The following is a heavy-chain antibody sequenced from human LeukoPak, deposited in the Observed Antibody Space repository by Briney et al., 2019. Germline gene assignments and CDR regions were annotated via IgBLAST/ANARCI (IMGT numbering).Heavy chain of an antibody. Sequence: GRSLRLSCAASGFSFSNYGMHWVRQTPGKGLEWVASISSYGSDEYYADSVKGRFTISRDNSKKTLHLQMNGLRAEDTAVYYCAKDGVSELIADYWGQRTLVTVSS. CDR3: AKDGVSELIADY. V-gene: IGHV3-30*18. J-gene: IGHJ4*02. CDR2: ISSYGSDE. D-gene: IGHD2/OR15-2a*01. CDR1: GFSFSNYG.